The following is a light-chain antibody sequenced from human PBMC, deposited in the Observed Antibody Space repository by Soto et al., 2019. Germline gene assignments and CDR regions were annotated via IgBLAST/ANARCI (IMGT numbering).Light chain of an antibody. CDR3: FSFTSTHTHV. J-gene: IGLJ1*01. Sequence: QSVLTQPASVSGSAGQSVTISCTGTSSDFGSYNFVSWYQHHPGTVPKVIIYETSKRPSGVSDRFSGSKSGNTASLTISGLQAEDEADYYCFSFTSTHTHVFGSGTKVTVL. V-gene: IGLV2-23*01. CDR2: ETS. CDR1: SSDFGSYNF.